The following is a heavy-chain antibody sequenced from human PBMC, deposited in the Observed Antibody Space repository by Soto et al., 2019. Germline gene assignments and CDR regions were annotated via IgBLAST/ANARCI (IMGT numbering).Heavy chain of an antibody. CDR3: AKDHGFDEFQLLYYSYYGLDV. CDR2: ISYDSTNK. J-gene: IGHJ6*02. Sequence: PGGSLRLSCAASVFTFSYYGMHWVRQAPGKGLEWVAVISYDSTNKYYGDSVKGRFTISRDNSKNTLYLQMNSLRAEDRAVYYCAKDHGFDEFQLLYYSYYGLDVWGQGTTVTVSS. V-gene: IGHV3-30*18. CDR1: VFTFSYYG. D-gene: IGHD2-2*02.